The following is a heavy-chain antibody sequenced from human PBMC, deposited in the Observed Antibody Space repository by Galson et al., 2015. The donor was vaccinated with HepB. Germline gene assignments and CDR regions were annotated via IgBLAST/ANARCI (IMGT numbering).Heavy chain of an antibody. CDR3: ARSVVSASIAARRPFDY. CDR1: GFTFSSYS. D-gene: IGHD6-6*01. Sequence: SLRLSCAASGFTFSSYSMNWVRQAPGKGLEWVSSISSSSSYIYYADSVKGRFTISRDNAKNSLYLQMNSLRAEDTAVYYCARSVVSASIAARRPFDYWGQGTLVTVSS. V-gene: IGHV3-21*01. CDR2: ISSSSSYI. J-gene: IGHJ4*02.